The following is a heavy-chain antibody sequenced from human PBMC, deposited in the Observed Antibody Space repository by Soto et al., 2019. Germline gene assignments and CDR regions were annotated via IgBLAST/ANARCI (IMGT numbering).Heavy chain of an antibody. J-gene: IGHJ6*02. CDR3: ARAMITVTLVPLGNSYYGMDV. CDR2: IKPSGGSI. D-gene: IGHD3-16*01. Sequence: QVQLVQSGAEVKKPGASVKLSCKASGYAFTSYYMHWVRQAPGQGLEWMGVIKPSGGSISYAQKFQGRVNMTRDTSTSTVSMELSSLRSEDTAIYYCARAMITVTLVPLGNSYYGMDVWGQGTTVTVSS. V-gene: IGHV1-46*01. CDR1: GYAFTSYY.